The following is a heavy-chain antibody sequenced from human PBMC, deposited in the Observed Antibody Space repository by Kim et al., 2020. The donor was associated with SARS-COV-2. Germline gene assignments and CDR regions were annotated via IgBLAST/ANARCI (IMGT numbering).Heavy chain of an antibody. D-gene: IGHD3-3*01. Sequence: SETLSLTCTVSGGPISSYYWSWIRQPPGKGLEWIGYIYYSGSTNYNPSLKSRVTISVDTSKNQFSLKLSSVTAADTAVYYCARFQHDFWSGFYRFDYYYGMDVWGQGTTVTVSS. CDR2: IYYSGST. J-gene: IGHJ6*02. CDR1: GGPISSYY. V-gene: IGHV4-59*01. CDR3: ARFQHDFWSGFYRFDYYYGMDV.